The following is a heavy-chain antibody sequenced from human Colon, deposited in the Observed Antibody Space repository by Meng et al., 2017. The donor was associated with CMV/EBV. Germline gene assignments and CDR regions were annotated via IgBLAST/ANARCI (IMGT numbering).Heavy chain of an antibody. CDR2: ISGGNDFI. CDR3: ARLGGVPAALLL. D-gene: IGHD2-2*01. V-gene: IGHV3-21*01. Sequence: GSLRLSCAASGFSFKVYTMNWVRQAPGKGLEWIASISGGNDFIYYADSVAGRFTVSRDNAKNSLHLQMNSLRAEDTAVYYCARLGGVPAALLLWGQGTTVTVSS. J-gene: IGHJ6*02. CDR1: GFSFKVYT.